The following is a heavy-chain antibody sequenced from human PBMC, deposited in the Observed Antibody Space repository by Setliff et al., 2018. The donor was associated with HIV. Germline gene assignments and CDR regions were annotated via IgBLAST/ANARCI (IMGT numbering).Heavy chain of an antibody. CDR2: ISAYNGNT. V-gene: IGHV1-18*01. Sequence: GASVKVSCKASGYTFTSYGITWVRQAPGQGLEWMGWISAYNGNTNYAQVRDRVTITADKSTSTAYMELSSLRSEDTAVYYCAFGRRYSSGWFHWVGSNWFDPWGQGTLVTVSS. CDR1: GYTFTSYG. CDR3: AFGRRYSSGWFHWVGSNWFDP. D-gene: IGHD6-19*01. J-gene: IGHJ5*02.